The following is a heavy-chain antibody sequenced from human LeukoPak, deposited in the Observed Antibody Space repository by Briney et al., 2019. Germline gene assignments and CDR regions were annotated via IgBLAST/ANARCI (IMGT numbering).Heavy chain of an antibody. D-gene: IGHD6-6*01. CDR3: AKSLPAARYYFDS. CDR2: ISYDGSSE. Sequence: PGTSLRLSCAASGFTFSRTAMHWVRQAPGKGLEWVALISYDGSSESYGDSVKGRFTISRDNSKNTLYLQMNSLRAEDTAVYYCAKSLPAARYYFDSWGQGTLVTVSS. J-gene: IGHJ4*02. V-gene: IGHV3-30*18. CDR1: GFTFSRTA.